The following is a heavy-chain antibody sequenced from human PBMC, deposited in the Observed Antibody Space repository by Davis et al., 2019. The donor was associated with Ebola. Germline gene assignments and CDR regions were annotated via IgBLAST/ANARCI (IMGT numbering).Heavy chain of an antibody. CDR3: ASSVVVATIGSWVDAFDI. D-gene: IGHD5-12*01. V-gene: IGHV1-18*01. Sequence: AASVKVSCKASGYTFTSYGISWVRQAPGQGLEWMGWISAYNGNTNYAQKLQGRVTMTTDTSTSTAYMELSSLRSEDTAMYYCASSVVVATIGSWVDAFDIWGQGTMVTVSS. CDR1: GYTFTSYG. J-gene: IGHJ3*02. CDR2: ISAYNGNT.